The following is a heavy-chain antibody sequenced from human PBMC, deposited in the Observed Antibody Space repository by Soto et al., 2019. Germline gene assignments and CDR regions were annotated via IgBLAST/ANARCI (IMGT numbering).Heavy chain of an antibody. CDR3: ARDPNMITFGGVLGSWFDP. D-gene: IGHD3-16*01. CDR1: GFTFSDYY. J-gene: IGHJ5*02. V-gene: IGHV3-11*01. CDR2: ISSSGSTI. Sequence: PGGSLRLSCAASGFTFSDYYMSWIRQAPGKGLEWVSYISSSGSTIYYADSVKGRFTISRDNAKNSLYLQMNSLRAEDTAVYYCARDPNMITFGGVLGSWFDPWGQGTLVTVSS.